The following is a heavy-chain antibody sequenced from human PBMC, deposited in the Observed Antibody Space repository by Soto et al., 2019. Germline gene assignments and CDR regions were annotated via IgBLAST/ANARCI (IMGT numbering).Heavy chain of an antibody. V-gene: IGHV2-5*01. CDR1: RFSLTPVGLG. CDR3: AHTHDFWSGYYPGFDY. J-gene: IGHJ4*02. CDR2: IYWNDDK. Sequence: AGPTLVGPTQTRTLSCTFSRFSLTPVGLGLGWRRQPPRKALEWLALIYWNDDKRYRPSLKNRLTITKDTSKNQVVLTLTNMEPVDTATYYCAHTHDFWSGYYPGFDYWGQGTLVTISS. D-gene: IGHD3-3*01.